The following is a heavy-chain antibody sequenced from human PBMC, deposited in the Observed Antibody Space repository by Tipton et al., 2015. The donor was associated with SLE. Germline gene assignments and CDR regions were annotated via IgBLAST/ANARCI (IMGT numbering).Heavy chain of an antibody. J-gene: IGHJ4*02. CDR2: IYYSGST. V-gene: IGHV4-59*08. CDR1: GGSISSYY. D-gene: IGHD1-26*01. CDR3: ARQDSGNYYPFDY. Sequence: TLSLTCTVSGGSISSYYWSWIRQPPGKGLEWIGYIYYSGSTNYNPSLKNRVTISVDTSKNQFSLKLTSVTAADTAVYYCARQDSGNYYPFDYWGQGTLVTVSS.